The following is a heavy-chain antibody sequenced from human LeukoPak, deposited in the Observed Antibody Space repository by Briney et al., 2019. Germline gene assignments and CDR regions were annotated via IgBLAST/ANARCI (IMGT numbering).Heavy chain of an antibody. J-gene: IGHJ4*02. CDR3: ARGDILTGYYFGY. D-gene: IGHD3-9*01. CDR1: GGSISSSSYY. CDR2: IYYSGST. V-gene: IGHV4-39*01. Sequence: SETLSLTCTVSGGSISSSSYYWGWIRQPPGKGLEWIGSIYYSGSTYYNPSLKSRVTISVDTSKNQFSLKLSSVTAADTAVYYCARGDILTGYYFGYWGQGTLVTVSS.